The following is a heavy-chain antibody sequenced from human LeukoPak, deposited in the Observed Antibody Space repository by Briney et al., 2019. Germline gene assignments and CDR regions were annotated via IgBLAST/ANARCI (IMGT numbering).Heavy chain of an antibody. J-gene: IGHJ4*02. CDR3: ARYCSGGSCVDY. CDR2: TNPNSGGT. CDR1: GYTFTGCY. V-gene: IGHV1-2*02. D-gene: IGHD2-15*01. Sequence: ASVKVSCKASGYTFTGCYMHWVRQAPGQGLKWMGWTNPNSGGTNYAQKFQGRVTMTRDTSISTAYMELSRLRSDDTAVYYCARYCSGGSCVDYWGQGTLVTVSS.